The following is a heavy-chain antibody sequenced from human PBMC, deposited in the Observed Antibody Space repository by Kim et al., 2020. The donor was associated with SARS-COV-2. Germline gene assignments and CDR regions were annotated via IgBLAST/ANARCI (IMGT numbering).Heavy chain of an antibody. CDR2: ISYDGSNK. CDR1: GFTFSSYG. Sequence: GGSLRLSCAASGFTFSSYGMHWVRQAPGKGLEWVAVISYDGSNKYYADSVKGRFTISRDNSKNTLYLQMNSLRAEDTAVYYCAKTGYYYGSGSYRGPFDYYYGMDVWGQGTTVTVSS. J-gene: IGHJ6*02. CDR3: AKTGYYYGSGSYRGPFDYYYGMDV. V-gene: IGHV3-30*18. D-gene: IGHD3-10*01.